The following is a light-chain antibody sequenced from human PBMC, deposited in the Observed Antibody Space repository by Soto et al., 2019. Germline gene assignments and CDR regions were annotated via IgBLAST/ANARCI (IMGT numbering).Light chain of an antibody. V-gene: IGKV3-20*01. CDR2: DAS. CDR3: QQYCRSGK. Sequence: VLRQALCSLSSFQLDRVTRSWRASQTVRNNYLAWYQQKPGQAPRLLIYDASSRATAIPDRFSGGGSGTDFTLTISRLEPEDFAVYYCQQYCRSGKFRQGTKVDIK. J-gene: IGKJ1*01. CDR1: QTVRNNY.